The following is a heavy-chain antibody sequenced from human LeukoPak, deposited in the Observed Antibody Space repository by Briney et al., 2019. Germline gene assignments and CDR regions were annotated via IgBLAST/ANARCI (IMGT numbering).Heavy chain of an antibody. D-gene: IGHD3-16*01. J-gene: IGHJ4*02. Sequence: TSETLPLTCAVYGGSFSGYYWSRIPQPPGKGLGWIGEINHSGSTNYTPSLKSRATISVDTSKNQFSLKLSSVTVADTAVYYCARSRVHYDYVWGSSRAIVYWGQGTLVIVSS. CDR3: ARSRVHYDYVWGSSRAIVY. CDR2: INHSGST. CDR1: GGSFSGYY. V-gene: IGHV4-34*01.